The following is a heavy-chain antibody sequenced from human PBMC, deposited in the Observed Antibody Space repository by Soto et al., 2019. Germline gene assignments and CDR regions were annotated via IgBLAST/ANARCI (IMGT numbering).Heavy chain of an antibody. CDR1: GFTFSNYV. J-gene: IGHJ4*02. CDR2: IRGSGADA. D-gene: IGHD3-16*01. CDR3: AKRRADVGGLDQFDY. Sequence: EVQLLESGGGLVQPGGSLRLSCAASGFTFSNYVLIWVRQAPRNGLEWVAGIRGSGADAYYADSVKGRFTISRDNSXSTLFLQMNSLRVEDTAIYYCAKRRADVGGLDQFDYWGQGTLVSVSS. V-gene: IGHV3-23*01.